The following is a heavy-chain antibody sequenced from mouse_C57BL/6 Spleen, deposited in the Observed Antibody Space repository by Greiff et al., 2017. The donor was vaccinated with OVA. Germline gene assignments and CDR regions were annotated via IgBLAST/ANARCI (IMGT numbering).Heavy chain of an antibody. D-gene: IGHD1-1*01. Sequence: VQLQQSGPELVKPGASVKISCKASGYTFTDYYMNWVKQSHGKSLEWIGDINPNNGGTSYNQKFKGKATLTVDKSSSTAYMELRSLTSEDSAVYYCARGHYGSSFDVWGTGTTVTVSS. CDR1: GYTFTDYY. CDR3: ARGHYGSSFDV. J-gene: IGHJ1*03. V-gene: IGHV1-26*01. CDR2: INPNNGGT.